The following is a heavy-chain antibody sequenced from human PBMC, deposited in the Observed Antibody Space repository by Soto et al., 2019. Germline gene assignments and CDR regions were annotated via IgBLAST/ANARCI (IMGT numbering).Heavy chain of an antibody. J-gene: IGHJ3*02. CDR3: ARAGDCSSTRCYGGAFDI. V-gene: IGHV1-18*01. CDR1: GYTFTSYG. CDR2: ISAYNGNT. Sequence: ASVKVSCKASGYTFTSYGISWVRQAPGQGLEWMGWISAYNGNTNYAQKLQGRVTMTTDTSTSTAYMELRSLRSDDTAVYYCARAGDCSSTRCYGGAFDIWGQGTMVTVSS. D-gene: IGHD2-2*03.